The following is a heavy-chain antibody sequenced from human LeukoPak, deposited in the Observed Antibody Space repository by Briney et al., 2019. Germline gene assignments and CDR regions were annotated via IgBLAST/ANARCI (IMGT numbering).Heavy chain of an antibody. J-gene: IGHJ4*02. CDR2: IWYDGSNK. CDR3: IRVMGTTWPESYFDS. D-gene: IGHD7-27*01. V-gene: IGHV3-33*01. Sequence: TGGSLRLSCAASGFTFSSYGMHWVRQAPGKGLEWVAVIWYDGSNKYYADSVKGRFTISRDNSKNTLYLQMNSLRAEGTAVYYCIRVMGTTWPESYFDSWGQGTRVIVSS. CDR1: GFTFSSYG.